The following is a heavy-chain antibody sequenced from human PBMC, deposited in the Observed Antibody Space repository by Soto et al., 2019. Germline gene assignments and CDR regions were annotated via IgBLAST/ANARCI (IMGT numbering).Heavy chain of an antibody. Sequence: PSETLSLTCTVSGGSISSYYWSWIRQPPGKGLEWIGDIDYSGSTNYNPSLKSRVTISVDTSKNQFSLKLSSVTAADTAVYYCARTNPLGYCSGGSCGHGWFDPWGQGTLVTVSS. D-gene: IGHD2-15*01. J-gene: IGHJ5*02. V-gene: IGHV4-59*12. CDR1: GGSISSYY. CDR2: IDYSGST. CDR3: ARTNPLGYCSGGSCGHGWFDP.